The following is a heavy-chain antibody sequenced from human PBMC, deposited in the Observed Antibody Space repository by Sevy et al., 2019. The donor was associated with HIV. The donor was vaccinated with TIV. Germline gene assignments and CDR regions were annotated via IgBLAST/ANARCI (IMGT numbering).Heavy chain of an antibody. CDR1: GFTFSSYS. CDR2: ISSSSSTI. Sequence: GGSLRLSCAASGFTFSSYSMNWARQAPGKGLEWVSYISSSSSTIYYADSVKGRFTISRDNAKNSLYLQMNSLRDEDTAVYYCARDEDYYDSSGYYHYYFDYWGQGTLVTVSS. CDR3: ARDEDYYDSSGYYHYYFDY. D-gene: IGHD3-22*01. J-gene: IGHJ4*02. V-gene: IGHV3-48*02.